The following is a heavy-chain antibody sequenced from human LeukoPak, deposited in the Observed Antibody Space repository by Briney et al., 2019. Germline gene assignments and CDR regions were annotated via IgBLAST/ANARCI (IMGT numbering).Heavy chain of an antibody. D-gene: IGHD4-17*01. Sequence: TTSETLSLTCTVSGYSISSGYYWGWIRQPPGKGLEWIGSIYHSGSTYYNPSLKSRVTISVDTSKNQFSLKLSSVTAADTAVYYCARSYYGDYVTHNWFDPWGQGTLVTVSS. V-gene: IGHV4-38-2*02. J-gene: IGHJ5*02. CDR2: IYHSGST. CDR1: GYSISSGYY. CDR3: ARSYYGDYVTHNWFDP.